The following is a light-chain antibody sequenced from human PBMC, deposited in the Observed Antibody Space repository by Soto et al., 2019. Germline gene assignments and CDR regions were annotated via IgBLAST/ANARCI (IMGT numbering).Light chain of an antibody. J-gene: IGKJ1*01. CDR2: LGS. V-gene: IGKV2-28*01. Sequence: DIVMTQSPLSLPVTPGEPASISCRSDQSLLHNNGYNYLDWYLQKPGQSPQLLIYLGSTRTSGVXDXSSGIGSGTDFTLKLSRVEAEDVGVYYCMQALQTPPTFGQGTKVEIE. CDR3: MQALQTPPT. CDR1: QSLLHNNGYNY.